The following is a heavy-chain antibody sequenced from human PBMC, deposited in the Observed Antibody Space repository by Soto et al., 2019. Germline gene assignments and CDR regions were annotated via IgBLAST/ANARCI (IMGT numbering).Heavy chain of an antibody. Sequence: QVQLQESGPGLVKPSQTLSLTCTVSGGSISSGGYYWSWIRQHPGKGLEWIEYIYYSGSTYYNTSVKSRVTISVDTSKNQFSLKLSSVTAADTAVYYCARGQLWLTAYFDYWGQGTLVTVSS. D-gene: IGHD5-18*01. J-gene: IGHJ4*02. CDR1: GGSISSGGYY. V-gene: IGHV4-31*03. CDR2: IYYSGST. CDR3: ARGQLWLTAYFDY.